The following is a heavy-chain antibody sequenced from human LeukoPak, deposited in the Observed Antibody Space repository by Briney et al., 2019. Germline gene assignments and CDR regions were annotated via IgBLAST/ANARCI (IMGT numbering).Heavy chain of an antibody. D-gene: IGHD2-2*01. Sequence: GGSLRLSCAASGFTFSSNAMSWVRQAPGKGLEWVSGITSSGGNTYYADSVKGRFTISRDNSKNTLYLQMNSLRAEDTAVYYCAKVLKDQLCFFDYWGQGTLVTVSS. CDR2: ITSSGGNT. CDR1: GFTFSSNA. V-gene: IGHV3-23*01. CDR3: AKVLKDQLCFFDY. J-gene: IGHJ4*02.